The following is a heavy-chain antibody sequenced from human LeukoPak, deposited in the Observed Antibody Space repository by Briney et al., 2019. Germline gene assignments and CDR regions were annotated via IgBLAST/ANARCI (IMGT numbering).Heavy chain of an antibody. CDR1: GGSFSGYY. J-gene: IGHJ4*02. Sequence: PSETLSLTCAVYGGSFSGYYWSWIRQPSGKGLEWIGEINHSGSTNYNPSLKSRVTISVDTSKNQFSLKLSSVTAADTAVYYCASHFLFYDFWSGYYLGVFDYWGQGTLVTVSS. CDR2: INHSGST. CDR3: ASHFLFYDFWSGYYLGVFDY. V-gene: IGHV4-34*01. D-gene: IGHD3-3*01.